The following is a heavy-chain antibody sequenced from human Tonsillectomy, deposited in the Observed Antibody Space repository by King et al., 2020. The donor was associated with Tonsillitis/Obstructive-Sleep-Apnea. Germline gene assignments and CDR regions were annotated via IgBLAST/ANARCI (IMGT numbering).Heavy chain of an antibody. CDR1: GGSISSSSYY. J-gene: IGHJ1*01. Sequence: QLQESGPGLVKPSETLSLTCTVSGGSISSSSYYWGWIRQPPGKGLEWIGSIYYSGSTYYNPSLKSRVTISVDTSKNQFSLKLSSVTAADTAVYYCARHDFRRLYCGGDCFSEYFQHWGQGTLVTVSS. D-gene: IGHD2-21*02. CDR3: ARHDFRRLYCGGDCFSEYFQH. V-gene: IGHV4-39*01. CDR2: IYYSGST.